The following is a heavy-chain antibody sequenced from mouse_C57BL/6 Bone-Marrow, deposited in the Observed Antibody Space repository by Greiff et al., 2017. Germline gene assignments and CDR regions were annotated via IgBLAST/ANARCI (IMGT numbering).Heavy chain of an antibody. Sequence: EVQVVESGGGLVKPGGSLKLSCAASGFTFSSYAMSWVRQTPEKRLEWVATISDGGSYTYYPDNVQGRFTIARDNAKNHLYLQRSHLKSEDTAMYYCARVAYYSNYDAMDYWGQGTSVTVSS. J-gene: IGHJ4*01. D-gene: IGHD2-5*01. V-gene: IGHV5-4*01. CDR2: ISDGGSYT. CDR3: ARVAYYSNYDAMDY. CDR1: GFTFSSYA.